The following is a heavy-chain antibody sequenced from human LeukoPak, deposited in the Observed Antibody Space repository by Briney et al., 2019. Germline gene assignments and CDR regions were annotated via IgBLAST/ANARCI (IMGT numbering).Heavy chain of an antibody. CDR3: AREGSSSWSAVDY. J-gene: IGHJ4*02. CDR1: GGSINGYY. CDR2: VYYSGSS. Sequence: SETLPLTCTVSGGSINGYYWTWIRQSPGKGLEWIGYVYYSGSSNYNPSLKSRVTISADTSKNQFSLKLTSVTAADTAVYYCAREGSSSWSAVDYCGQGTLVTVSS. V-gene: IGHV4-59*01. D-gene: IGHD6-13*01.